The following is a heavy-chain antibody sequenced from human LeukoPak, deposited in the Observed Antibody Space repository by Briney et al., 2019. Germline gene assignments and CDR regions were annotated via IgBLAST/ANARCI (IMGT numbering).Heavy chain of an antibody. CDR3: ARDKGYRWYFDY. D-gene: IGHD2-8*02. CDR2: ISYDGSNK. J-gene: IGHJ4*02. Sequence: GGSLRLSCAASGFTFSSYAMHWVRQAPGKGLEWVAVISYDGSNKYYADSVKGRFTISRDNSKNTLYLQMNSLRAEDTAVYYCARDKGYRWYFDYWGQGTLVTVSS. V-gene: IGHV3-30-3*01. CDR1: GFTFSSYA.